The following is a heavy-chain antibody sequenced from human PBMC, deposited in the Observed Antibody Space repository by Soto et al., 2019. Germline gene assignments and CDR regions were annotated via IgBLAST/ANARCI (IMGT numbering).Heavy chain of an antibody. V-gene: IGHV3-9*01. CDR2: VSPTGDTV. CDR1: GFRFEQYV. D-gene: IGHD3-10*01. Sequence: VQVVASGGGLVQPGRSLRLSCAVSGFRFEQYVMHWVRQAPGKGLECVSTVSPTGDTVAYADSVEGRFTVSRDNAKNSLYLQMNSLKGDDTAFYYCLKDAPNGSIDDWGQRPLVTVSS. J-gene: IGHJ4*02. CDR3: LKDAPNGSIDD.